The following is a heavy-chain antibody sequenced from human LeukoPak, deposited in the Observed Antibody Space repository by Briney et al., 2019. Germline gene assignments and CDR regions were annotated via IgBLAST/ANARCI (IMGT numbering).Heavy chain of an antibody. CDR3: ARGEGEEFFDS. V-gene: IGHV3-30-3*01. CDR2: ISNVGVIK. CDR1: GFISRNYA. J-gene: IGHJ4*02. Sequence: GGSLRLSCAASGFISRNYAMHWVRQAPGKGLEWVAFISNVGVIKYYVGSVRGRFTISRDNSNNTLYLQMSSLTAEDTAVYYCARGEGEEFFDSWGQGALVTVSS. D-gene: IGHD3-16*01.